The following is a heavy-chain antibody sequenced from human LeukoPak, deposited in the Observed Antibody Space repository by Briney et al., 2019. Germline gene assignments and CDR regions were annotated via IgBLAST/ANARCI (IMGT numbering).Heavy chain of an antibody. CDR2: IYYSGST. CDR3: ARQRQIGYFDY. V-gene: IGHV4-39*01. Sequence: SETLSLTCTVSGGSISSSSYYWGWIRQPPGKGLEWIGSIYYSGSTYYNPSLKSRVTISVDTSKNQFSPKLSSVTAADTAVYYCARQRQIGYFDYWGQGTLVTVSS. D-gene: IGHD3-22*01. CDR1: GGSISSSSYY. J-gene: IGHJ4*02.